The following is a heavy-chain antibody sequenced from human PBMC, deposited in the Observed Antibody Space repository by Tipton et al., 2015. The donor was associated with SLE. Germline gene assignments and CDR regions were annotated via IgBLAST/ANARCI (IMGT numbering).Heavy chain of an antibody. CDR3: ARYPATVTSVAPFNALDL. CDR1: GASISTNDW. J-gene: IGHJ3*01. Sequence: SLRLSCAVSGASISTNDWWTWVRQSPGKGLEWIGEIHHVGTTNYNPSLKSRVSISLDKSKNQFSLKLSSATAADTAFYYCARYPATVTSVAPFNALDLWGQGTLVLVS. CDR2: IHHVGTT. V-gene: IGHV4-4*02. D-gene: IGHD4-17*01.